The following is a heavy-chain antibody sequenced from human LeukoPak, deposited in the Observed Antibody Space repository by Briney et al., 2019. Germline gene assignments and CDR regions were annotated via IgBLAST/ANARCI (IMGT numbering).Heavy chain of an antibody. J-gene: IGHJ4*02. V-gene: IGHV1-2*02. CDR2: INPNSGGT. D-gene: IGHD3-22*01. CDR3: ARGGVYYYDSSGYSGFDY. Sequence: ASVKVSCKASGYTFTAYYMHWVRQAPGQGLEWMGRINPNSGGTNYAQKFQGRVTMTRDTSISTAYMELSRLRSDDTAVYYCARGGVYYYDSSGYSGFDYWGQGTLVTVSS. CDR1: GYTFTAYY.